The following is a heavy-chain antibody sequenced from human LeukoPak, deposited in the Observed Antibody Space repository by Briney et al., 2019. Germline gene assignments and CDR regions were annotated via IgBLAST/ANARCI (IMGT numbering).Heavy chain of an antibody. CDR3: AREDSSLQGV. Sequence: GASVKVSCKASGYTFTSYGISWVRQAPGQGLEWMGRIIPILGIGNHAQKFQGRVTITADKSTSTAYMELSSLRSEDTAVYYCAREDSSLQGVWGQGTLVTVSS. CDR2: IIPILGIG. CDR1: GYTFTSYG. V-gene: IGHV1-69*04. D-gene: IGHD5-18*01. J-gene: IGHJ4*02.